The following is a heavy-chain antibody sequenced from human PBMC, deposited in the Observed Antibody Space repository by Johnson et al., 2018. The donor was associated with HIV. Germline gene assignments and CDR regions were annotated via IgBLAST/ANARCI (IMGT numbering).Heavy chain of an antibody. CDR3: ARQTLRAFDI. V-gene: IGHV3-7*01. Sequence: VQLVESGGGLVQPGGSLRLSCAASGFTFSSYWMSWVRQAPGKGLEWVANIKQDGSEKYYVDSVKGRFTISRDNSKNTLYLQMNSLRAEDTALYYCARQTLRAFDIWGQGTMVTVSS. CDR2: IKQDGSEK. CDR1: GFTFSSYW. J-gene: IGHJ3*02.